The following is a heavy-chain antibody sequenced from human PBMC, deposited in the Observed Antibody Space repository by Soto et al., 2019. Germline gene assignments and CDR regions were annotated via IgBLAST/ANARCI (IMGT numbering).Heavy chain of an antibody. CDR3: ARTEELHSFDY. CDR1: VGSISSGGYY. CDR2: IYYSGST. Sequence: LSLTFTVSVGSISSGGYYWSWIRQHPGKGLEWIGYIYYSGSTYYNPSLKSRVTISVDTSKNQFSLKLSSVTAADTAVYYCARTEELHSFDYWGQGTLVTVSS. V-gene: IGHV4-31*03. J-gene: IGHJ4*02. D-gene: IGHD3-10*01.